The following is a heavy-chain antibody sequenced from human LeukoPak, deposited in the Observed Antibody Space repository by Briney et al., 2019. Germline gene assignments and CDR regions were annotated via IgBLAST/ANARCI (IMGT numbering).Heavy chain of an antibody. Sequence: SETLSLTCTVSGGSISSYYWSWIRQPAGNGLEWIGRIYTSGSTNYNPSLKSRVTMSVDTSKNQFSLKLSSVTAADTAVYYCAREGYSYGYRGVDYWGQGTLVTVSS. D-gene: IGHD5-18*01. V-gene: IGHV4-4*07. CDR2: IYTSGST. CDR1: GGSISSYY. CDR3: AREGYSYGYRGVDY. J-gene: IGHJ4*02.